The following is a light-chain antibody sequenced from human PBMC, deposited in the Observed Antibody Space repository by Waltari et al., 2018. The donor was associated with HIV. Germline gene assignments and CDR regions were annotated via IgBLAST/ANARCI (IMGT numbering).Light chain of an antibody. J-gene: IGKJ3*01. V-gene: IGKV1-39*01. CDR1: QTISVY. CDR2: AAS. Sequence: DIQMTQSPSSLSASLGDRVVITCRASQTISVYLNWYQQKSGRAPKLLIYAASSLQDGVPARLSGSGSGTDFSLTINSLQVEDFAVYYCQQSYRGLTFGPGTNVDV. CDR3: QQSYRGLT.